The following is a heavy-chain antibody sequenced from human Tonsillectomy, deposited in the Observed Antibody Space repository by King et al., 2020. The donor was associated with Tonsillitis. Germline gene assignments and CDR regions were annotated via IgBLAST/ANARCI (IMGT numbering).Heavy chain of an antibody. CDR1: GFIFSSYW. CDR3: ARVGSYCGYDFCDY. J-gene: IGHJ4*02. CDR2: IKQDGSEK. Sequence: VQLVQSGGGLVQPGGSLRLSCAASGFIFSSYWMSWVRQAPGKGLEWVANIKQDGSEKYYVDSVKGRFTISRDNAKNSLYLQMNSLRAEDTAVYYCARVGSYCGYDFCDYWGQGTLVTVSS. D-gene: IGHD5-12*01. V-gene: IGHV3-7*01.